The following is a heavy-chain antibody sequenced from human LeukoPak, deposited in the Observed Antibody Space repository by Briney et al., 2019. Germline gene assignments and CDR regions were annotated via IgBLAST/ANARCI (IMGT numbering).Heavy chain of an antibody. CDR1: GYTFTGYY. CDR2: INPNTGGT. V-gene: IGHV1-2*02. J-gene: IGHJ4*02. D-gene: IGHD5-12*01. CDR3: ARPKDSGYDYFDH. Sequence: ASVKVSCKASGYTFTGYYMHWVRQAPGQGLESMGWINPNTGGTYYAQKFQGRVTMTRDTPISTAYMELSSLISDDTAVYYCARPKDSGYDYFDHWGQGTLVTVSS.